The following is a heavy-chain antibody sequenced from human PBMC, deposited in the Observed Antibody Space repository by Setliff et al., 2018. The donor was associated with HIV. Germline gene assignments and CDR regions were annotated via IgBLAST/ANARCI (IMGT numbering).Heavy chain of an antibody. D-gene: IGHD6-19*01. CDR2: INHSGST. Sequence: SETLSLTCAVYGGSFSGYYWSWIRQPPGKGLEWIGEINHSGSTNYNPSLKSRVTISVDTSKNQFSLKLSSVTAADTAVYYCARAASIAVAGDHWGQGTLVTVSS. J-gene: IGHJ4*02. CDR1: GGSFSGYY. CDR3: ARAASIAVAGDH. V-gene: IGHV4-34*01.